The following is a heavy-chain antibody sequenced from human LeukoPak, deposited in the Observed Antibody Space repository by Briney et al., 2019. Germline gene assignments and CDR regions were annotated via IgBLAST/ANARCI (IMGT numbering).Heavy chain of an antibody. CDR2: IYPGDSDT. J-gene: IGHJ4*02. D-gene: IGHD3-22*01. CDR3: AIFPAYYYDSSGYYRIFDY. V-gene: IGHV5-51*01. Sequence: PGXGLXXXGIIYPGDSDTRYSPSFQGQVTISADNSISTAYLQWSSLKASDTAMYYCAIFPAYYYDSSGYYRIFDYWGQGTLVTVSS.